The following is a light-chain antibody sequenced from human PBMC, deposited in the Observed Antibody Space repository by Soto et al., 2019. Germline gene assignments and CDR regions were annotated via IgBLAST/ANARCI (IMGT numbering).Light chain of an antibody. Sequence: EIVLTQSPGTLSLSPGERATLSCRASQSVSSNYLAWYQRKPGQAPRLLIYGASSRATGIPNMFSGRGSGTDFTLTISRLEAEDFGVYYYQQYGRSPPTFGQGTKVEI. CDR3: QQYGRSPPT. J-gene: IGKJ1*01. CDR2: GAS. CDR1: QSVSSNY. V-gene: IGKV3-20*01.